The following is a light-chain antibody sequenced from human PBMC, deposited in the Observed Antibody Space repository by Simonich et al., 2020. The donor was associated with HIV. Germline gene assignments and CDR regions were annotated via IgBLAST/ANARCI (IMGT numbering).Light chain of an antibody. CDR2: KVS. CDR1: QRLVQSDGNTH. J-gene: IGKJ1*01. CDR3: MQGTHWPT. Sequence: DVVMTQSPLSLPVTLGQPASISCRSSQRLVQSDGNTHLNWFQQRPGQSPRRLIYKVSNRDSGVPDRCSGSGSGTDVTLRISRVEAEDVGVYYCMQGTHWPTFGQGTKVELK. V-gene: IGKV2-30*02.